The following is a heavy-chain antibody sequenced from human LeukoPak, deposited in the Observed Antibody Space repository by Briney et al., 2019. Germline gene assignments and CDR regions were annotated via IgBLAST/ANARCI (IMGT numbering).Heavy chain of an antibody. CDR2: IYYTGST. CDR1: GGSMSTYY. D-gene: IGHD1-14*01. V-gene: IGHV4-59*01. Sequence: PSETLSLTCTVSGGSMSTYYWTWIRQPPGKGLEWIGFIYYTGSTNYNPSLKSRVTISVDTSKNQFSPKLSSVTAADTAVYYCAGMRITTPTVRTLDYWGLGTLVTVSS. J-gene: IGHJ4*02. CDR3: AGMRITTPTVRTLDY.